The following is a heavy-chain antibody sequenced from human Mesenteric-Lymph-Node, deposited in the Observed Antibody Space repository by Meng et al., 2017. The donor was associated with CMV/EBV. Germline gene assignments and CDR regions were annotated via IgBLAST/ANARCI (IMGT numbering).Heavy chain of an antibody. Sequence: SVKVSCKASGGAFSSHAINWVRQAPGQGLEWMGGVIPIFGTPDYAQQFQGRLTITTDEPTSTAYMERSSLRSEDTAIYYCARTPRANSGTEWGPGTLVTVSS. CDR2: VIPIFGTP. CDR3: ARTPRANSGTE. V-gene: IGHV1-69*05. D-gene: IGHD4-23*01. CDR1: GGAFSSHA. J-gene: IGHJ4*02.